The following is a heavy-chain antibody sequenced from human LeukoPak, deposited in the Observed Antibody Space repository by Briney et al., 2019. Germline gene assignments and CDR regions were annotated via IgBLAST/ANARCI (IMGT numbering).Heavy chain of an antibody. J-gene: IGHJ4*02. CDR3: AKGYSRSWYGAIDY. V-gene: IGHV3-9*01. CDR1: GFIFDDYA. CDR2: ISWNSGSI. Sequence: GGSLRLSCAASGFIFDDYAMHWVRHAPGKGLEGVSGISWNSGSIGYADSVKGRFTISRDNAKNSLYLQMNSLRAEDTALYYCAKGYSRSWYGAIDYWGQGTLVTVSS. D-gene: IGHD6-13*01.